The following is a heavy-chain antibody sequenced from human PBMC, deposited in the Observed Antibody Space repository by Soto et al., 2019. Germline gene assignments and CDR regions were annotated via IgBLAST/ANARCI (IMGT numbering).Heavy chain of an antibody. CDR1: GFTFSSYV. V-gene: IGHV3-30-3*01. J-gene: IGHJ5*02. CDR3: AKDGPLGAAASNWFDP. CDR2: ISTDGTEK. Sequence: AGGSLRLSCVGSGFTFSSYVIHWVRQAPGKGLGWVALISTDGTEKHYPGSVRGRFTISRDNSKNTLYLQMNSLRAEDTAVYYCAKDGPLGAAASNWFDPWGQGTLVTVSS. D-gene: IGHD6-13*01.